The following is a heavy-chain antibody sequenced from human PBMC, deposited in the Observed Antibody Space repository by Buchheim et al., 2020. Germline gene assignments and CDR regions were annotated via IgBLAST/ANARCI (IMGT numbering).Heavy chain of an antibody. CDR2: IYYSGGT. J-gene: IGHJ2*01. CDR1: GGSISSYY. D-gene: IGHD3-10*01. CDR3: ARDMLLSGRFDL. V-gene: IGHV4-59*01. Sequence: QVQLQESGPGLVKPSETLSLTCTVSGGSISSYYWSWIRQPPGKGLEWIGYIYYSGGTNYNPSLKSRVTISVDTSKNQFPLKLSSVTAADTAVYYCARDMLLSGRFDLWGRGTL.